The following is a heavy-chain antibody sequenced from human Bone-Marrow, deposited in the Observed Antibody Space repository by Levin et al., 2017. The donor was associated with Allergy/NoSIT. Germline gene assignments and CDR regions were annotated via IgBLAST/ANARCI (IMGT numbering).Heavy chain of an antibody. Sequence: SETLSLTCTVSGGSIDSSTYYWGWIRQPPGKGLEWLGSVYYSGSTYYNPSLKSRVTISEDRPNNQFSLKLNSVTAADTAVYFCARHGPSGYYVYYFDYWGQGTLVTVTA. J-gene: IGHJ4*02. V-gene: IGHV4-39*01. D-gene: IGHD5-12*01. CDR1: GGSIDSSTYY. CDR3: ARHGPSGYYVYYFDY. CDR2: VYYSGST.